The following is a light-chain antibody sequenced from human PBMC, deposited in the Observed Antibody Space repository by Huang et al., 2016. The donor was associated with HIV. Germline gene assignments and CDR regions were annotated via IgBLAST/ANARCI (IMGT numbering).Light chain of an antibody. Sequence: AIQMTQSPSSLSASTGDRVTITCRASQAISDYLAWFQQKPGKAPKLLIYAASTLQSGVPSRFSGSGSGTDFTFTNSRLQSEDFATYYCQQYYTYPLTFGQGTRLETK. J-gene: IGKJ5*01. V-gene: IGKV1-8*01. CDR3: QQYYTYPLT. CDR2: AAS. CDR1: QAISDY.